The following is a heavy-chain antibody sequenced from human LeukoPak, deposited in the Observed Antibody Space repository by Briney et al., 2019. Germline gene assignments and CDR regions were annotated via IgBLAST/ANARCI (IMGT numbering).Heavy chain of an antibody. Sequence: SGGSLRLSCAASGFTFSSYAMHWVRQAPGKGLEWVAVISSDGSNKYYADSVKGRFTISRDNSKNTLYLQMNSLRAEDTAVYYCARSLDYDFSPSFDYWGQGTLVTVSS. V-gene: IGHV3-30*04. J-gene: IGHJ4*02. CDR1: GFTFSSYA. D-gene: IGHD3-3*01. CDR2: ISSDGSNK. CDR3: ARSLDYDFSPSFDY.